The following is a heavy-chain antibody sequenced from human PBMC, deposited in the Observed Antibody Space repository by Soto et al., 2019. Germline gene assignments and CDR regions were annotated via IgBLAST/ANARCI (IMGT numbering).Heavy chain of an antibody. CDR3: ARGVQLVPDAFDI. CDR1: GGTFSSYA. CDR2: IIPIFGTA. Sequence: SVKVSCKASGGTFSSYAISWVRQAPGQGLEWMGGIIPIFGTANYAQKFQGRVTITADESTSTAYMELSSLRSEDTAVYYCARGVQLVPDAFDIWGQGTMVTVSS. V-gene: IGHV1-69*13. J-gene: IGHJ3*02. D-gene: IGHD1-1*01.